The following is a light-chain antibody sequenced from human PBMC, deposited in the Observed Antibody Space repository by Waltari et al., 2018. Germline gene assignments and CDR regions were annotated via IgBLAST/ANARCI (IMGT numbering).Light chain of an antibody. CDR2: RAS. CDR3: HQYNDWPRT. Sequence: EIVMTQSPVTLSVSPGERATLSCRASQSVTSNLAWYQQKPGQAPRLLIYRASTRATGFPARFSGSGSGTEFTLTISSLQPEDFVVYHCHQYNDWPRTFGQGTKVEIK. J-gene: IGKJ1*01. CDR1: QSVTSN. V-gene: IGKV3-15*01.